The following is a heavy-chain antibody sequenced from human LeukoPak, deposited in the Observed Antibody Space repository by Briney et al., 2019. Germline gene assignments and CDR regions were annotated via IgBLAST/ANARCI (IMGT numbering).Heavy chain of an antibody. CDR2: ISSSSSYI. Sequence: GGSLRLSCTASGFTFSSYSMNWVRQAPGKGLEWVSYISSSSSYIYYADSVKGRFTISRDNAKNTLYLQLNSLRVEDTAVYYCARIQRGSLVAIDYWGQGTLVTVSS. CDR3: ARIQRGSLVAIDY. J-gene: IGHJ4*02. V-gene: IGHV3-21*03. CDR1: GFTFSSYS. D-gene: IGHD5-12*01.